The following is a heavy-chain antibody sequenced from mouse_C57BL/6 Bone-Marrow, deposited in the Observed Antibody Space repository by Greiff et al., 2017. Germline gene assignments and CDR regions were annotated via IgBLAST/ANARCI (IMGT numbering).Heavy chain of an antibody. CDR1: GYAFTNYL. J-gene: IGHJ3*01. D-gene: IGHD1-1*01. V-gene: IGHV1-54*01. CDR3: ARGNYYGSSLAWFAY. Sequence: VQLQQSGAELVRPGTSVKVSCKASGYAFTNYLVEWVKQRPGQGLEWIGVINPGSGGTNYNEKFKGKATLTADKSSSTAYMQLSSLTSEDSAVYFWARGNYYGSSLAWFAYWGQGTLVTVSA. CDR2: INPGSGGT.